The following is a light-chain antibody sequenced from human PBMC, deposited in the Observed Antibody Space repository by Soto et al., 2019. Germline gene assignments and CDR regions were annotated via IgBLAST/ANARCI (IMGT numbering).Light chain of an antibody. V-gene: IGKV1-39*01. CDR1: QSISSY. J-gene: IGKJ1*01. CDR2: AAS. CDR3: QQYNNWPRT. Sequence: DIQMTQSPSSLSASVGARVTITCRASQSISSYLNWYQQKPGKAPKLLIYAASSLQSGVPARFSGSGSGTEFTLTISSLQSEDFAVYEGQQYNNWPRTFGQGTKVDIK.